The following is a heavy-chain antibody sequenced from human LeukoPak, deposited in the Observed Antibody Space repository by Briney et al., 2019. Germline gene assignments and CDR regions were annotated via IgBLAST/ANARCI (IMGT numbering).Heavy chain of an antibody. V-gene: IGHV1-2*02. CDR3: ARGPHGSGSYWNLNWFDP. CDR1: GYTFTGYY. J-gene: IGHJ5*02. Sequence: GASVKVSCKASGYTFTGYYMHWVRQAPGQGLEWMGWVNPNSGNTHYAQKFQDRVTMTRDTSISTAYMELNSLRSDDTAVYYCARGPHGSGSYWNLNWFDPWGQGTLVTVSS. CDR2: VNPNSGNT. D-gene: IGHD3-10*01.